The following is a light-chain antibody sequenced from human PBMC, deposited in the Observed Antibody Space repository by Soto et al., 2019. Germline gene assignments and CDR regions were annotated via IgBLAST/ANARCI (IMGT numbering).Light chain of an antibody. CDR1: RSFASSY. V-gene: IGKV3-20*01. CDR3: QQYGASPPYT. Sequence: EIVLTPSPATLSSFPGDRVTLSCRASRSFASSYLAWYQHKPGQAPRLLIYAASIRATGVPDRFSGSGSGTDFTLTISRLEPEDSAVYYCQQYGASPPYTFGQGTKVDIK. J-gene: IGKJ2*01. CDR2: AAS.